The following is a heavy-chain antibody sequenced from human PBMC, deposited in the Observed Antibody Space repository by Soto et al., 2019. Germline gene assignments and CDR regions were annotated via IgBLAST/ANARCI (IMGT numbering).Heavy chain of an antibody. CDR2: SSYDGRET. CDR3: ARDSGWPILNFDN. Sequence: GGSLRLSCAASDFDFSSYGIHWVRQAPGKGLEWVAASSYDGRETFYADSAKGRFTVSKGMSKNTAFLQMNALRHEDTAVYFCARDSGWPILNFDNWGQGTPVTVSS. J-gene: IGHJ4*02. D-gene: IGHD3-10*01. CDR1: DFDFSSYG. V-gene: IGHV3-30*03.